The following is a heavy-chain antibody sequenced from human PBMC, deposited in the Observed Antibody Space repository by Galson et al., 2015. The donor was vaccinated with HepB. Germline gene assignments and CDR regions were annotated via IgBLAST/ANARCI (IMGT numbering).Heavy chain of an antibody. J-gene: IGHJ3*02. D-gene: IGHD1-7*01. CDR1: GYTFTSYD. Sequence: SVKVSCKASGYTFTSYDINWVRQATGQGLEWMGWMNPNSGNTGYAQKFQGGVTMTRNTSISTAYMELSSLRSEDTAVYYCARGNWNYAEAAFDIWGQGTMVTVSS. CDR3: ARGNWNYAEAAFDI. V-gene: IGHV1-8*01. CDR2: MNPNSGNT.